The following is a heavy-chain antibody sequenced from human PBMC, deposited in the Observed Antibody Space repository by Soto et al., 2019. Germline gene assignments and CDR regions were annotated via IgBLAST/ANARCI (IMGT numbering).Heavy chain of an antibody. V-gene: IGHV1-69*06. CDR3: ARDRTDSGYYTNWLDP. CDR1: GGTFGSDA. Sequence: SVKVSCKASGGTFGSDAITWVRQAPGQGLEWVGRIIPIFGTTNYAQNLQGRVTTSADKSTLTSYMELHSLTSDDTALYYCARDRTDSGYYTNWLDPWGQGTQVTVSS. CDR2: IIPIFGTT. D-gene: IGHD3-22*01. J-gene: IGHJ5*02.